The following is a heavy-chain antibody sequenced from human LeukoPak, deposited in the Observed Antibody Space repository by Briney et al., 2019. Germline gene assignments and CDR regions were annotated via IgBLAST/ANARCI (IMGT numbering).Heavy chain of an antibody. Sequence: SQTLSLTCTVSGGSIISGAYFWSWIRQHPGEGLEWIGYISYSGSTYYNPSLERRVSFSVDTSKNQFSLKLSSVTAADTAVYYCAEYFSDNAGNWFDPWGQGTLVTVSS. CDR1: GGSIISGAYF. CDR3: AEYFSDNAGNWFDP. D-gene: IGHD2/OR15-2a*01. CDR2: ISYSGST. V-gene: IGHV4-31*03. J-gene: IGHJ5*02.